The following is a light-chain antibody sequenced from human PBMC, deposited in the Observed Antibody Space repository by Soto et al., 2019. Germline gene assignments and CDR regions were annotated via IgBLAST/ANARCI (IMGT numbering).Light chain of an antibody. CDR1: SSNIGGNS. Sequence: QAVLSQPPSVAAAPGHRVTISCSRSSSNIGGNSVSWYQQLPGTAPKLLIYDDNKRPSGIPDRFSGSKSGTSATLGITGFQTGDEADYYCGSWDSSLSAYVFGTGTKVTVL. CDR3: GSWDSSLSAYV. J-gene: IGLJ1*01. CDR2: DDN. V-gene: IGLV1-51*01.